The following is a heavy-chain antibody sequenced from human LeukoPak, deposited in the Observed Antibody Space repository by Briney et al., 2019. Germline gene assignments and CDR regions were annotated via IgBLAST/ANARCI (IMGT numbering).Heavy chain of an antibody. CDR1: GFTVSSNY. CDR3: GRTTSNVFDI. D-gene: IGHD1-26*01. Sequence: GGSLRLSCAASGFTVSSNYMSWVRQAPGKGLEWVSVIYSGGSTYYADSVKGRFTISRDNAKNTLYLEMNSLRAEDTAVYYCGRTTSNVFDIWGQGTMVTVSS. V-gene: IGHV3-53*01. CDR2: IYSGGST. J-gene: IGHJ3*02.